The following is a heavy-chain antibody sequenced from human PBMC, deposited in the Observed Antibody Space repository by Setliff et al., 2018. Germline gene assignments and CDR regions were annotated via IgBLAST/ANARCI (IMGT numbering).Heavy chain of an antibody. Sequence: EASVKVSCKASGYTFTGYYMYWVRQAPGQGLEWMGWINPNSGGTNYVQKFQGWVTMTRDTSISTAYMELSRLRSDDTAVYYCARGPRITIFGVVSLSLYGMDVWGQGTTVTVSS. D-gene: IGHD3-3*01. CDR2: INPNSGGT. V-gene: IGHV1-2*04. CDR1: GYTFTGYY. J-gene: IGHJ6*02. CDR3: ARGPRITIFGVVSLSLYGMDV.